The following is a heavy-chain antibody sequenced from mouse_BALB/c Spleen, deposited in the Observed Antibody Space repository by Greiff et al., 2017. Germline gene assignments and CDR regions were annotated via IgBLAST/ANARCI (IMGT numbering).Heavy chain of an antibody. V-gene: IGHV1-4*01. CDR3: ARGGNYPAWFAY. Sequence: VQLQQSGAELARPGASVKMSCKASGYTFTSYTMHWVKQRPGQGLEWIGYINPSSGYTNYNQKFKDKATLTADKSSSTAYMQLSSLTSEDSAVYYCARGGNYPAWFAYRGQGTLVTVSA. CDR2: INPSSGYT. D-gene: IGHD2-1*01. J-gene: IGHJ3*01. CDR1: GYTFTSYT.